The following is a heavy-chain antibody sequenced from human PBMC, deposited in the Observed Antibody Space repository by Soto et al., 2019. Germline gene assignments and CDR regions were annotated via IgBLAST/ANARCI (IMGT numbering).Heavy chain of an antibody. D-gene: IGHD3-10*01. J-gene: IGHJ6*03. V-gene: IGHV1-18*01. Sequence: ASVKVSCKASGYTFTSYGISWVRQAPGQGLEWMGWISAYNGNTNYAQKLQGRVTMTTDTSTSTAYMELRSLRSDDTAVYYCARVGFGELLYSYYYYYMDVWGKGTTVTVSS. CDR3: ARVGFGELLYSYYYYYMDV. CDR1: GYTFTSYG. CDR2: ISAYNGNT.